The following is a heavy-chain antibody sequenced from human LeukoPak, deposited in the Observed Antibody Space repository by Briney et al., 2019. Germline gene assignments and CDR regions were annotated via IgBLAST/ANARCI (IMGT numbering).Heavy chain of an antibody. D-gene: IGHD3-16*01. V-gene: IGHV4-30-4*08. Sequence: SQTLSLTCTVSGGSISSGDYYWSWIRQHPGKGLEWIGYIYYSGSAYYNPSLKSRVTISVDTSKNQFSLKLTSVTAADTAVYYCARFGASAIDYWGQGTLVTVSS. CDR3: ARFGASAIDY. J-gene: IGHJ4*02. CDR1: GGSISSGDYY. CDR2: IYYSGSA.